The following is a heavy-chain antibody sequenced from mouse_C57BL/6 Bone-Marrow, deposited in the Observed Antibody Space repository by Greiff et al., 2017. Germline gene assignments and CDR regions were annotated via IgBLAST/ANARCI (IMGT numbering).Heavy chain of an antibody. CDR2: INPSNGGT. CDR1: GYTFTSYW. D-gene: IGHD1-1*01. Sequence: VQLQQPGTELVKPGASVKLSCKASGYTFTSYWMHWVKQRPGQGLEWIGNINPSNGGTNYNEKFKGKATLTVDKSSSTAYMQLSSLTSEDSAVYYCEGIYYYGSGYCGVWGTGTAVTVSS. J-gene: IGHJ1*03. CDR3: EGIYYYGSGYCGV. V-gene: IGHV1-53*01.